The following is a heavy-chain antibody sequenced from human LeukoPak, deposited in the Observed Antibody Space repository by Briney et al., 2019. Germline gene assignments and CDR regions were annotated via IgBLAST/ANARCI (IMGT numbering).Heavy chain of an antibody. Sequence: GGSLRLSCAASGFTFSTYAMHWVRQAPGKGLEWVAAISYDGSNKNYADSVKGRFTISRDNSKNTLYLQMNSLRAEDTAVYYCARGVRIAVAGYIDYWGQGALVTVSS. CDR2: ISYDGSNK. CDR1: GFTFSTYA. CDR3: ARGVRIAVAGYIDY. J-gene: IGHJ4*02. D-gene: IGHD6-19*01. V-gene: IGHV3-30*04.